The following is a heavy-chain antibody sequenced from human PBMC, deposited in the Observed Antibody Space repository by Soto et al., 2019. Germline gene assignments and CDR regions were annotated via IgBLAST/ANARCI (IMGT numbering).Heavy chain of an antibody. D-gene: IGHD2-2*01. J-gene: IGHJ6*02. CDR2: IIPIFGTA. CDR1: GGTFSSYA. V-gene: IGHV1-69*13. CDR3: ARDLYTVPTLAYYYYGMDV. Sequence: SVKVSCKASGGTFSSYAISWVRQAPGQGLEWMGGIIPIFGTANYAQKFQGRVTITADESTSTAYMELSSLRSEDTAVYYCARDLYTVPTLAYYYYGMDVWGQGTTVTVSS.